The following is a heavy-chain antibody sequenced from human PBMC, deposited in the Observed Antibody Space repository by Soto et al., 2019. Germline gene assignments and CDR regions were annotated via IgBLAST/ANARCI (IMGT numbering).Heavy chain of an antibody. CDR3: AKGRGYCTSTSCYVGSDY. D-gene: IGHD2-2*01. CDR1: GFTFSSYA. V-gene: IGHV3-23*01. J-gene: IGHJ4*02. Sequence: EVQLLESGGGLVQPGGSLSLSCAASGFTFSSYAMSWVGEAPGKGLGWVSAISGSGYSTYYADSVRGRFTIPRDNSKNTLYLQMNSLRAEDTAVYYCAKGRGYCTSTSCYVGSDYWGQGTLVTVSS. CDR2: ISGSGYST.